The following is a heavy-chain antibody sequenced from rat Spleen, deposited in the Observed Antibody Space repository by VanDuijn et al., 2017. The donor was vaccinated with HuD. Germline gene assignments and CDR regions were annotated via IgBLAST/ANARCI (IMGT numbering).Heavy chain of an antibody. V-gene: IGHV2S8*01. CDR1: GFSLTNNG. Sequence: QVQLLESGPGLVQPSKTLSLTCTVSGFSLTNNGVRWVRQPPGKDLEWIAAISSGGTTYYTSPLRSRLNISRDTSKSQVFLEMNSLQTEDTAIYFCTRTYGGYTSHWFAYWGQGTLVTVSS. CDR2: ISSGGTT. J-gene: IGHJ3*01. CDR3: TRTYGGYTSHWFAY. D-gene: IGHD1-11*01.